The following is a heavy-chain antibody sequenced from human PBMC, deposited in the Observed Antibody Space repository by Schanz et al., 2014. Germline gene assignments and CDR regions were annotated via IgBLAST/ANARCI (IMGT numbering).Heavy chain of an antibody. Sequence: VHLVQSGGGVVQPGGSLRLSCAASGFTFSNYAMSWVRQAPGKGMEWLSTISSNGATTYYAESLKGRFTISRDNSKTTVFLQMHSLRAEDTAVYYCARDRVQYSSGWYSDSWGQGTLVTVSS. D-gene: IGHD6-19*01. J-gene: IGHJ4*02. V-gene: IGHV3-23*04. CDR2: ISSNGATT. CDR3: ARDRVQYSSGWYSDS. CDR1: GFTFSNYA.